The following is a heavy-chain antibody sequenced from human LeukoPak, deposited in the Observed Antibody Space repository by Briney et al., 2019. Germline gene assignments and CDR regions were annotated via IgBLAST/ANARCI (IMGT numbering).Heavy chain of an antibody. J-gene: IGHJ6*03. CDR3: ARVGSYYDFWSSDYYYMDV. CDR2: IYYSGST. CDR1: GGSISSSGYY. Sequence: SETLSLTCTVSGGSISSSGYYWGWIRQPPGKGLEWIGSIYYSGSTYYKPSLKSRVTISVDTSKNQFSLKLSSVTAADTAVYYCARVGSYYDFWSSDYYYMDVWGKGTTVTVSS. D-gene: IGHD3-3*01. V-gene: IGHV4-39*07.